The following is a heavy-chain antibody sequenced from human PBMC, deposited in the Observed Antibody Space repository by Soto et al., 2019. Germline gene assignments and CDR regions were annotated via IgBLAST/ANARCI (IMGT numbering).Heavy chain of an antibody. D-gene: IGHD3-22*01. CDR3: ARAPMVLTRSYFDY. V-gene: IGHV4-59*01. CDR1: DGSISNFY. CDR2: ISSSGNT. Sequence: XETLSLTCTVADGSISNFYWSWTRQPPGKGLEWIGYISSSGNTNYNPSLKGRVSISVDTSKNQFSLNLTSVTAADTGVYYCARAPMVLTRSYFDYWGQGTPVTVSS. J-gene: IGHJ4*02.